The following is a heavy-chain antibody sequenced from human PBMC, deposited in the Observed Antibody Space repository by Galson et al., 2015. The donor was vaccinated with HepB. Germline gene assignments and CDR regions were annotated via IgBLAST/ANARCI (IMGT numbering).Heavy chain of an antibody. CDR3: GTEGDWV. Sequence: QSGAEVKKPGESLRISCKASGHTFTGDYMHWVRQAPGQGLEWMGWVNPNTGGTNYAQKFQGRVTMTRDTSISTAYMELTRLTSDDTAVYYCGTEGDWVWGQGTLVTVSS. CDR2: VNPNTGGT. V-gene: IGHV1-2*02. D-gene: IGHD3/OR15-3a*01. J-gene: IGHJ4*02. CDR1: GHTFTGDY.